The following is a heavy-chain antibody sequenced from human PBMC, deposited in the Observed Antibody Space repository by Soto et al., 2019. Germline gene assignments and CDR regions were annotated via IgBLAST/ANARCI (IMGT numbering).Heavy chain of an antibody. CDR1: GFTFSSYW. D-gene: IGHD3-3*01. CDR3: ARDPDRITTWFDP. J-gene: IGHJ5*02. V-gene: IGHV3-74*01. Sequence: EVQLVESGGGLVQPGGSLRLSCAASGFTFSSYWMHWVRQAPGKGLVWVSRINSDGSSTSYADSVKGRFTISRDNAKNTRYLQMTSLRAEDTAVYYCARDPDRITTWFDPWGQGTLVTVSS. CDR2: INSDGSST.